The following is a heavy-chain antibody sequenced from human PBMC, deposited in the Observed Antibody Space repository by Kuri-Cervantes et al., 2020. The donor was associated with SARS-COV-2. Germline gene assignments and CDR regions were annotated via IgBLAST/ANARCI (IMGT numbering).Heavy chain of an antibody. J-gene: IGHJ4*02. CDR3: ARNRRGVRGIPYDAY. CDR1: GYTFTSYA. Sequence: ASVKVSCKASGYTFTSYAMNWVRQAPGQGLEWMGWINTNTGNPTYAQGFTGRFVFSLDNSVSTAYLQISSLKTEDTAIYYCARNRRGVRGIPYDAYWGQGTLVTVSS. V-gene: IGHV7-4-1*02. CDR2: INTNTGNP. D-gene: IGHD3-10*01.